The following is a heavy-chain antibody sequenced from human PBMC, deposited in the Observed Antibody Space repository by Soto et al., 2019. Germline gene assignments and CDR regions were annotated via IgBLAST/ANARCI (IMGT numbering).Heavy chain of an antibody. CDR2: VYSGGGT. V-gene: IGHV4-59*01. CDR1: GGSLRGYS. Sequence: SETLSLTCTVSGGSLRGYSWSWIRQSPGKGLEWIGYVYSGGGTNYSPSFMGRVTISVDTTDNQFSLKLNSVTAAYTAVYYCAREKTPMSPRYFYYGMDVWGQGTTVTVS. J-gene: IGHJ6*02. D-gene: IGHD2-21*01. CDR3: AREKTPMSPRYFYYGMDV.